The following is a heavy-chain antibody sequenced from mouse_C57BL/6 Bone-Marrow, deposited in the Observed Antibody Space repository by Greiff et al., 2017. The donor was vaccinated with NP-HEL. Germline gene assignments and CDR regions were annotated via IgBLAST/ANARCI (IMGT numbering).Heavy chain of an antibody. J-gene: IGHJ1*03. V-gene: IGHV1-66*01. CDR3: ARDEGYWYFDV. CDR1: GYSFTSYY. CDR2: IYPGSGNT. Sequence: VQLQQSGPELVKPGASVKISCKASGYSFTSYYIHWVKQRPGQGLEWIGWIYPGSGNTKYNEKFKGKATLTADTSSSTAYMQLSSLTSEDSAVYYCARDEGYWYFDVWGTGTTVTVSS.